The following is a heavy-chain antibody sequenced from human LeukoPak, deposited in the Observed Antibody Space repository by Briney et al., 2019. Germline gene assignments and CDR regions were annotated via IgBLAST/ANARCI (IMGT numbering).Heavy chain of an antibody. CDR1: GYTFTSYG. CDR2: ISAYNGNT. Sequence: ASVKVSCKASGYTFTSYGISWVRQAPGQGLEWMGWISAYNGNTNYAQKLQGSVTMTTDTSTSTAYMELRSLRSDDTAVYYCARDHQPEDDILTGYGYWGQGTLVTVSS. CDR3: ARDHQPEDDILTGYGY. J-gene: IGHJ4*02. V-gene: IGHV1-18*01. D-gene: IGHD3-9*01.